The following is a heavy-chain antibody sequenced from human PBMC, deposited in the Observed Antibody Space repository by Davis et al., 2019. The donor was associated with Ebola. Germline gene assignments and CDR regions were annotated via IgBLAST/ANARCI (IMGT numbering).Heavy chain of an antibody. J-gene: IGHJ4*02. V-gene: IGHV4-59*12. CDR2: IFYTGST. CDR1: DGSIDSYY. CDR3: ARDDLSGLIDS. D-gene: IGHD1-26*01. Sequence: GSLRLSCTVSDGSIDSYYWSWIRQPPGKGLEWIAFIFYTGSTSYNPSLKSRVTISVDTSKNQFSLKLSSVTAADTAVYYCARDDLSGLIDSWGQGTLVTVSS.